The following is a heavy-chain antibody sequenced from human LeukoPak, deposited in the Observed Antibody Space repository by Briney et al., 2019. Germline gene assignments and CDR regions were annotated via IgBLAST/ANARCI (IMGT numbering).Heavy chain of an antibody. V-gene: IGHV3-15*01. J-gene: IGHJ4*02. CDR2: FMSKSDGGAT. CDR3: TTGSNFGVVTYAEDH. CDR1: AFTFNTAW. Sequence: RGPLRLSCGASAFTFNTAWTSWFRRVPGKELERSGRFMSKSDGGATEYTAPVRGRFIISRDDSRNTLYLQKNSLKTEDTAVYYGTTGSNFGVVTYAEDHWGQGTLVTVSS. D-gene: IGHD3-3*01.